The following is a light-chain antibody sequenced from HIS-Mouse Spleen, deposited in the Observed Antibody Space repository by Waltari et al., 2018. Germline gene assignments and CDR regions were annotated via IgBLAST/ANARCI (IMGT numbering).Light chain of an antibody. CDR2: DVS. Sequence: QSALTQPPSVSGSPGQSVTISCTGTSSDVGSYNRVSWYHQPPGTAPKLIIYDVSNRPSGVSNRFSGSKSGNTASLTISGLQAEDEADYYCSSYTSSSFNVVFGGGTKLTVL. V-gene: IGLV2-18*02. J-gene: IGLJ2*01. CDR3: SSYTSSSFNVV. CDR1: SSDVGSYNR.